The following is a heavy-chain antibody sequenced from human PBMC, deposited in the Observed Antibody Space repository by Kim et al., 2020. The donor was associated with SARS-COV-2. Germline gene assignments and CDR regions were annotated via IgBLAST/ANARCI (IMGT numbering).Heavy chain of an antibody. J-gene: IGHJ4*02. V-gene: IGHV4-39*07. CDR3: ASLGIAAAGIDY. D-gene: IGHD6-13*01. Sequence: YYNPSLKSRVTISVDTSKNQFSLKLSSVTAADTAVYYCASLGIAAAGIDYWGQGTLVTVSS.